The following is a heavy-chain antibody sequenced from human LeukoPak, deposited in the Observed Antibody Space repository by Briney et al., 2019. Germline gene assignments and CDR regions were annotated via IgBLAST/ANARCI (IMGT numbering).Heavy chain of an antibody. D-gene: IGHD6-19*01. J-gene: IGHJ6*03. CDR3: ARPGSDGATYYYYYMDV. Sequence: PSETLSLTCTVSGGSMSSGGYYWSWIRQPPGKGLEWIGYIYHSGSTYYNPSLKSRVTISVDTSKSQFSLNLTSVTAADTAVYYRARPGSDGATYYYYYMDVWGKGTTVTVSS. V-gene: IGHV4-30-2*03. CDR2: IYHSGST. CDR1: GGSMSSGGYY.